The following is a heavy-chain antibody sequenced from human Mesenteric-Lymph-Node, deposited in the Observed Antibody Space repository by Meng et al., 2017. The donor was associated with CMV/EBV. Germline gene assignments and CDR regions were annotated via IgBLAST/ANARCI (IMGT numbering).Heavy chain of an antibody. D-gene: IGHD1-26*01. CDR1: GFTFSRNG. Sequence: GESLKISCAASGFTFSRNGVNWVRQAPGKGLEWVGRIKSKPDGETRDYAAPVKGRFTMSRDDSKNMLYLQMNSLKTEDTAVYYCTPSPWELLDYWGQGTLVTVSS. CDR2: IKSKPDGETR. J-gene: IGHJ4*02. CDR3: TPSPWELLDY. V-gene: IGHV3-15*01.